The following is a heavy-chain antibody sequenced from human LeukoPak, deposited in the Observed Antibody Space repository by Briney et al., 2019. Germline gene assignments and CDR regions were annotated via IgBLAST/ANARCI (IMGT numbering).Heavy chain of an antibody. V-gene: IGHV3-30-3*01. CDR1: GFTFSGYP. D-gene: IGHD2-15*01. CDR3: ARDLRPRYCSGGSCYSGYYY. CDR2: ISYDGSNK. Sequence: PGKSLRLSCAASGFTFSGYPIHWVRQAPGKGLEWVAVISYDGSNKYYADSVKGRFTISRDNSKNTLYLQMNSLRAEDTAVYYCARDLRPRYCSGGSCYSGYYYWGQGTLVTVSS. J-gene: IGHJ4*02.